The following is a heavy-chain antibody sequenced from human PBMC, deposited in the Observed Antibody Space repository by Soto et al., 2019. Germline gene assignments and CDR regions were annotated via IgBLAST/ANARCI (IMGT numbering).Heavy chain of an antibody. J-gene: IGHJ5*02. V-gene: IGHV4-59*01. CDR1: GASISRYY. Sequence: SETLSLTCTVSGASISRYYWSWIRQSPGKGLEWIGYLYNTGSTIYNPSLKSRVTISVDTSKNQFSLKMNSVTAADTAVYYCARLGAYYQSLDPWGPGTLVTVS. CDR2: LYNTGST. D-gene: IGHD3-22*01. CDR3: ARLGAYYQSLDP.